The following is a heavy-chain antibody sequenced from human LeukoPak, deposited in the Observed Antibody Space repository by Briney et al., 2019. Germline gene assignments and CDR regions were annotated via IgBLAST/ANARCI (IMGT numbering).Heavy chain of an antibody. Sequence: SETLSLTCSVSGASITGYYWSWIRQPAGKGLEWIGRIYTSGSTDYNPSLRSRVTMSVDTSKKQFSLKLSSVTAADTAVYYCARGLWWELLAARGAFDIWGQGTMVTVSS. CDR3: ARGLWWELLAARGAFDI. J-gene: IGHJ3*02. V-gene: IGHV4-4*07. CDR2: IYTSGST. D-gene: IGHD1-26*01. CDR1: GASITGYY.